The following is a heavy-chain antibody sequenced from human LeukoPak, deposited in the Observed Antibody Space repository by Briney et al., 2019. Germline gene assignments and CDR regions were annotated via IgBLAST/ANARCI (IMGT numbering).Heavy chain of an antibody. V-gene: IGHV3-43*01. CDR1: GFTFDDYT. J-gene: IGHJ3*02. Sequence: PGGSLRLSCAASGFTFDDYTMHWVRQAPGKGLEWVSLISWDGGSTYYADSVKGRFTISRDNSKNSLYLQMNSLRTEDTALYYSAKGFWGHSYGQRFDAFDIWGQGTMVTVSS. D-gene: IGHD5-18*01. CDR2: ISWDGGST. CDR3: AKGFWGHSYGQRFDAFDI.